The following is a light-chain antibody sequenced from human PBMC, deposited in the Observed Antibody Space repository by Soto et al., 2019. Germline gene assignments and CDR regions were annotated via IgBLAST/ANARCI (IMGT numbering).Light chain of an antibody. V-gene: IGKV3-20*01. Sequence: EIVLTQSPGTLSLSPGERVTLSCRASQSVRARYLAWYQQKPGQAPRLLIYGASSRATGIPDRFSGSGSGTDFTLTISRLEPEDFAVYYCQHYGDSPLYTFGQGTKLEIK. CDR3: QHYGDSPLYT. CDR1: QSVRARY. CDR2: GAS. J-gene: IGKJ2*01.